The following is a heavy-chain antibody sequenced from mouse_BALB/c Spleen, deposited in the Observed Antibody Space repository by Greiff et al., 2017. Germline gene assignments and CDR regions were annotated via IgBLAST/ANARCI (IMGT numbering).Heavy chain of an antibody. CDR2: ISYSGST. Sequence: ESGPGLVKPSQSLSLTCTVTGYSITSDYAWNWIRQFPGNKLEWMGYISYSGSTSYNPSLKSRISITRDTSKNQFFLQLNSVTTEDTATYYCAREGDYYGSRPWFAYWGQGTLVTVSA. CDR3: AREGDYYGSRPWFAY. V-gene: IGHV3-2*02. D-gene: IGHD1-1*01. J-gene: IGHJ3*01. CDR1: GYSITSDYA.